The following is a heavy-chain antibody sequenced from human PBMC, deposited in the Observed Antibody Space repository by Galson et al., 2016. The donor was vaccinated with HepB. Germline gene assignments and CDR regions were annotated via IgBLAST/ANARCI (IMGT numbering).Heavy chain of an antibody. CDR2: IYPGDSDI. CDR3: ARHDTPGAVPAPYDY. CDR1: GYSFTTYW. D-gene: IGHD3-10*01. V-gene: IGHV5-51*01. Sequence: QSGAEVKKPGESLRISCKASGYSFTTYWIVWVRQMPGKGLEWMGIIYPGDSDIRYSPSFQGQVTISADKSISTAYLQWSSLKASDTAMYYCARHDTPGAVPAPYDYWGQGTLVTVSS. J-gene: IGHJ4*02.